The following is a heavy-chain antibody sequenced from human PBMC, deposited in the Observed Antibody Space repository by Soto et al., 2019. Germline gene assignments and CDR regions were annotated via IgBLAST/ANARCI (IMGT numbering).Heavy chain of an antibody. CDR2: INQSGGT. D-gene: IGHD3-16*01. J-gene: IGHJ4*02. V-gene: IGHV4-34*02. CDR3: AIGQWGTNY. Sequence: QVHVQQWGAGLLKPSETLSLTCAVSGESYNPYFWSWVRQPPGKGLEWIAEINQSGGTYYNPSLTSRLAISLDTSKNQFSLTLNSVTAAETAMYYCAIGQWGTNYWGQGTLVTVSS. CDR1: GESYNPYF.